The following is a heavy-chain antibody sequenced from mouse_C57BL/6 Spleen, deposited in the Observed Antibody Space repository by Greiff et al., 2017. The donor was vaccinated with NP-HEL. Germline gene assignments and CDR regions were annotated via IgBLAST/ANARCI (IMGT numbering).Heavy chain of an antibody. V-gene: IGHV1-54*01. CDR1: GYAFTNYL. CDR3: ARSPRISLAMDY. J-gene: IGHJ4*01. Sequence: VKLQESGAELVRPGTSVKVSCKASGYAFTNYLIEWVKQRPGQGLEWIGVINPGSGGTNYNEKFKGKATLTADKSSSTAYMQLSSLTSEDSAVYFCARSPRISLAMDYWGQGTSVTVSS. CDR2: INPGSGGT.